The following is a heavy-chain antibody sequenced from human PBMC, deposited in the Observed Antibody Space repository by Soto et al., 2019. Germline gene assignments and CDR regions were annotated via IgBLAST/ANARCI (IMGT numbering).Heavy chain of an antibody. V-gene: IGHV4-61*01. CDR2: VYYSGTT. CDR1: GGSVSDKTYY. CDR3: ARTTAVPNTLRSRYFFDY. Sequence: RSLTCSVSGGSVSDKTYYWSWIRQPPGKRLEWIGYVYYSGTTNYNPSLKSRVTISVDLSKNRFSLRLSSVTTADTALYYCARTTAVPNTLRSRYFFDYWGQGTLVTVSS. J-gene: IGHJ4*02. D-gene: IGHD4-17*01.